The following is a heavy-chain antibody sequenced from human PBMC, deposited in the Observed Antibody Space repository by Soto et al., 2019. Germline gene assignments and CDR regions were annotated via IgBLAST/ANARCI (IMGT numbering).Heavy chain of an antibody. Sequence: PGGSLRLSCEASGFTFRNHGMHWVRQAPGKGLEWVAVIWYDGSNKYYADSVKGRFTISRDNSKNTLYLQMNSLRAEDTAVYYCARGAAYCGGDCYLDDAFDIWGQGTMVTVSS. D-gene: IGHD2-21*02. CDR1: GFTFRNHG. J-gene: IGHJ3*02. V-gene: IGHV3-33*01. CDR2: IWYDGSNK. CDR3: ARGAAYCGGDCYLDDAFDI.